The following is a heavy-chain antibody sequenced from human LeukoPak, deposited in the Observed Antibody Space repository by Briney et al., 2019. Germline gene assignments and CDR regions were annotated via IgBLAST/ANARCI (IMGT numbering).Heavy chain of an antibody. J-gene: IGHJ4*02. CDR3: ARGPFSSGWYSYYFDY. V-gene: IGHV4-59*01. CDR1: GGSISSYY. CDR2: IYYSGST. D-gene: IGHD6-19*01. Sequence: PSETLSLTCTVSGGSISSYYWSWIRQPPGKGLEWIGSIYYSGSTNYNPSLKSRGTISVDTSKNQFSLKLSSVTAADTAVYYCARGPFSSGWYSYYFDYWGQGTLVTVSS.